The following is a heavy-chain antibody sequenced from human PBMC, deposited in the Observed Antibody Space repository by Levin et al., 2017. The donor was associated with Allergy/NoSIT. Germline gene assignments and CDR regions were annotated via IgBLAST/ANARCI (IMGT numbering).Heavy chain of an antibody. D-gene: IGHD6-13*01. J-gene: IGHJ6*03. CDR3: ASKFPDIAAAGKVQYYYYYMDV. CDR1: GYTFTGYY. Sequence: GGSLRLSCKASGYTFTGYYMHWVRQAPGQGLEWMGWINPNSGGTNYAQKFQGRVTMTRDTSISTAYMELSRLRSDDTAVYYCASKFPDIAAAGKVQYYYYYMDVWGKGTTVTVSS. CDR2: INPNSGGT. V-gene: IGHV1-2*02.